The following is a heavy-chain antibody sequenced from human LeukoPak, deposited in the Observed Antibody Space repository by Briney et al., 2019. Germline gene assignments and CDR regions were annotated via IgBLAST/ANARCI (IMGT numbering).Heavy chain of an antibody. Sequence: GGSLRLSCAASGFTFSSYWMSWVRQAPGKGLEGVANIKQDGSEKYYVDSVKGRFTISRDNAKNSMYLQMNSLRAEDTAVYYCARDGPNQWIQLWTGVYYYYGMDVWGQGTTVTVSS. D-gene: IGHD5-18*01. CDR3: ARDGPNQWIQLWTGVYYYYGMDV. V-gene: IGHV3-7*01. CDR2: IKQDGSEK. J-gene: IGHJ6*02. CDR1: GFTFSSYW.